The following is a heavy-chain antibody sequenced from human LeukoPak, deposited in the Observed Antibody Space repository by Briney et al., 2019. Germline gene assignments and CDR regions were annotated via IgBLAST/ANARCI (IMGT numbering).Heavy chain of an antibody. CDR1: GGSISSGDYY. D-gene: IGHD3-22*01. CDR2: IYYSGST. CDR3: ASFFLDSSGPLPDY. V-gene: IGHV4-30-4*08. J-gene: IGHJ4*02. Sequence: PSQTLSLTCTVSGGSISSGDYYWSWIRQPPGKGLEGIGYIYYSGSTYYNPSLTSRVIISVDTTKNQFSLKLSSVTAAATAVYYCASFFLDSSGPLPDYWGQGTLVTVSS.